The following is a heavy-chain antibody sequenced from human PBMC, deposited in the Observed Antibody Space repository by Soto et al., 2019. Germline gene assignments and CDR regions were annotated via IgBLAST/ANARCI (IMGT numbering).Heavy chain of an antibody. Sequence: GGSLRLSCAASGFTVSNHYMAWVRQAPGKGLAWVSVIHTGGSTYYADSVKGRFSISRDNSKNTLYLQMSSLRAEDTAVYYCARDFYDLSYKFDEWGQGTLVTVSS. CDR1: GFTVSNHY. V-gene: IGHV3-66*01. CDR2: IHTGGST. CDR3: ARDFYDLSYKFDE. D-gene: IGHD3-3*01. J-gene: IGHJ4*02.